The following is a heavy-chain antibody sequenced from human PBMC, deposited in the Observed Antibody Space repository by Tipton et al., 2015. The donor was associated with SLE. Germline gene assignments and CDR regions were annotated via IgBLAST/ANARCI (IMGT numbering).Heavy chain of an antibody. CDR1: GYTFTGYY. Sequence: QSGAEVKKPGASVKVSCKASGYTFTGYYIHWVRQAPGQGLEWMGGIIPIFGTANYAQKFQGRVTITADESTSTAHMELSSLRSEDTALYYCATAPRREAIYFDYWGQGTLVTVSS. CDR2: IIPIFGTA. D-gene: IGHD1-26*01. V-gene: IGHV1-69*13. J-gene: IGHJ4*02. CDR3: ATAPRREAIYFDY.